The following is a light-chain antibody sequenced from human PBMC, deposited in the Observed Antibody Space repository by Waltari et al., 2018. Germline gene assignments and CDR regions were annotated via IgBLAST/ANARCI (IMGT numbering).Light chain of an antibody. Sequence: EIVMTQSPATLSVSPGERATLSCRASQSISSNLAWYQHRPGQAPRLLIYDPSTRATGIPARFSGSGSGTEFTLTISSLQSEDFALYYCQQYNNWPQTFGQGTKVEIE. CDR3: QQYNNWPQT. J-gene: IGKJ1*01. V-gene: IGKV3-15*01. CDR2: DPS. CDR1: QSISSN.